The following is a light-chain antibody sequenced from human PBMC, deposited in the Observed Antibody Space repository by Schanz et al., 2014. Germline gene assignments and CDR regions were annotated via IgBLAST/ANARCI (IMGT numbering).Light chain of an antibody. CDR3: QKYYGSVWT. V-gene: IGKV4-1*01. Sequence: DIVMTQSPDSLAVSLGERATINCKSSQSILYSSNNKNYLAWYQQKPGQPPKLLIYWASTRESGVPDRFSGGVSGTDFNLTISSLQAEDVAVYYCQKYYGSVWTFGQGTKVEIK. CDR2: WAS. CDR1: QSILYSSNNKNY. J-gene: IGKJ1*01.